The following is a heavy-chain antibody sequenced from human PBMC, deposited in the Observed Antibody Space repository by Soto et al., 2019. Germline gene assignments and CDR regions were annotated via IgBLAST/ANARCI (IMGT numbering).Heavy chain of an antibody. Sequence: GGSLRLSCAASGFTFSSYAMHWVRQAPGKGLEYVSAISSNGGSTYYANSVKGRFTISRDNSKNTLYLQMGSLRAGDMAVYYCARSSTGTYYDFWSGYYLKGYYYMDVWGKGTTVTVSS. D-gene: IGHD3-3*01. CDR2: ISSNGGST. J-gene: IGHJ6*03. V-gene: IGHV3-64*01. CDR3: ARSSTGTYYDFWSGYYLKGYYYMDV. CDR1: GFTFSSYA.